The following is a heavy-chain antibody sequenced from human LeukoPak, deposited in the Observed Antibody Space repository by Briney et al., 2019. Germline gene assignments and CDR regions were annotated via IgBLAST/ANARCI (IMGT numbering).Heavy chain of an antibody. CDR3: AKDGQLEWLDS. J-gene: IGHJ4*02. D-gene: IGHD1-1*01. Sequence: GRSLRLSCAAAAFTFSTNAISWVRQAPRKWRGWVSSISVSGGSTYYADSVQGRFTISRDNSKNTLYLQMNRLRAEDTAVYYCAKDGQLEWLDSWGQGTLVTVSS. V-gene: IGHV3-23*01. CDR1: AFTFSTNA. CDR2: ISVSGGST.